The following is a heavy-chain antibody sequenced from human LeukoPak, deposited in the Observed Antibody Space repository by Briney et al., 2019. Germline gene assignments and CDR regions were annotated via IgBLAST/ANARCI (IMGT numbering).Heavy chain of an antibody. CDR3: ASSPDFYYYYMDV. J-gene: IGHJ6*03. V-gene: IGHV4-4*07. CDR2: IYSNGIT. Sequence: SETLSLTCGVSGGSISSYHWSWIRQPDGKGLEWIGRIYSNGITNYNASLKSRLTMSIDTSKKEFSLKLTSVTAADTGVYYCASSPDFYYYYMDVWGKGTTVTVSS. CDR1: GGSISSYH.